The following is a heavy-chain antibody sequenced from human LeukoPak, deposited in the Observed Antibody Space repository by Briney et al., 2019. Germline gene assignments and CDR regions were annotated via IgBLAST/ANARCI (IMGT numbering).Heavy chain of an antibody. V-gene: IGHV5-51*01. J-gene: IGHJ6*02. D-gene: IGHD3-10*01. CDR2: IYPGDSDT. CDR1: GYSFTSYW. CDR3: ARQRGSGSYYNVVNGVYGMDV. Sequence: GESLKISCKGSGYSFTSYWIGWVRQMPGKGLEWMGIIYPGDSDTRYSPSFQGQVTISADKSISTAYLQWSSLKASDTAMYYCARQRGSGSYYNVVNGVYGMDVWGQGTTVTVSS.